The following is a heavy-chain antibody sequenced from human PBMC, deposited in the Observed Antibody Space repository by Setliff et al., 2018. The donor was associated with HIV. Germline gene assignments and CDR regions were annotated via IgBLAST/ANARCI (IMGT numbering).Heavy chain of an antibody. J-gene: IGHJ4*02. Sequence: SETLSLTCTVSGGSISSSSYYWGWIRQPPGKGLEWIGSINYSGSTYYNPSLKSRVTISVDLSKKQISLKLSSVTAADTAIYYCAIRSRLGGSSNYFDSWGQGALVTVSS. V-gene: IGHV4-39*07. D-gene: IGHD1-26*01. CDR2: INYSGST. CDR3: AIRSRLGGSSNYFDS. CDR1: GGSISSSSYY.